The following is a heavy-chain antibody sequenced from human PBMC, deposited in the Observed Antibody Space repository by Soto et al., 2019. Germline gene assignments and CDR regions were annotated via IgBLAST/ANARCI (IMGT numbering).Heavy chain of an antibody. Sequence: GGSLRLSCAASGFTFSSYAMSWVRQAPGKGLEWVSAISGSGGSTYYADSVKGRFTISRDNSKNTLYLQMNSLRAEDTAVYYCAKGARDYSGKLSDYYFDYWGQGTLVTVSS. CDR2: ISGSGGST. V-gene: IGHV3-23*01. J-gene: IGHJ4*02. CDR1: GFTFSSYA. D-gene: IGHD5-12*01. CDR3: AKGARDYSGKLSDYYFDY.